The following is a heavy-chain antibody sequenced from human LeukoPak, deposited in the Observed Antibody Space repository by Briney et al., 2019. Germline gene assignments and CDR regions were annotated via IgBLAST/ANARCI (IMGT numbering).Heavy chain of an antibody. D-gene: IGHD2-2*01. CDR2: ISYDGSNK. J-gene: IGHJ5*02. V-gene: IGHV3-30-3*01. CDR3: ARDPADGSSAWFDP. CDR1: GFTFSSYA. Sequence: GGSLRLSCAASGFTFSSYAMHWVRQAPGKGLEWVAVISYDGSNKYYADSVKGRFTISRDNSKNTLYLQMNSLRAEDTAVYYCARDPADGSSAWFDPWGQGTLVTVSS.